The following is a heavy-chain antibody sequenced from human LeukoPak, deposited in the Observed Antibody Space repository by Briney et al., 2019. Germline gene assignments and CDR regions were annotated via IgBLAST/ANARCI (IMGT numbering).Heavy chain of an antibody. CDR3: ARDAAPGTIDY. CDR2: IYSGGST. D-gene: IGHD6-13*01. J-gene: IGHJ4*02. V-gene: IGHV3-66*01. CDR1: GFTFSSYA. Sequence: GGSLRLSCAASGFTFSSYAMSWVRQAPGKGLEWVSVIYSGGSTYYADSVKGRFTISRDNSKNTLYLQMNSLRAEDTAVYYCARDAAPGTIDYWGQGTLVTVSS.